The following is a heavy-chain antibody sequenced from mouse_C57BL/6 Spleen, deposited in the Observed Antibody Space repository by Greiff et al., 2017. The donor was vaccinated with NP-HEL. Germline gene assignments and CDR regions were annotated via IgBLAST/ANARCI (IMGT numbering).Heavy chain of an antibody. J-gene: IGHJ4*01. D-gene: IGHD2-4*01. Sequence: VQLQQSGPELVKPGASVKISCKASGYSFTDYNMNWVKQSNGKSLEWIGVINPNYGTTSYNQKFKGKATLTVDQSSSTAYMQLNSLTSEDSAVYYCARWRIYYDYDKRGGYAMDYWGQGTSVTVSS. CDR3: ARWRIYYDYDKRGGYAMDY. V-gene: IGHV1-39*01. CDR2: INPNYGTT. CDR1: GYSFTDYN.